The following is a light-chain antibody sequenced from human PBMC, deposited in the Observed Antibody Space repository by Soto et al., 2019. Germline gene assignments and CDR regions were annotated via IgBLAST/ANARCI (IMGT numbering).Light chain of an antibody. V-gene: IGKV1-12*02. CDR3: QQRNGFPWT. CDR1: QGINSW. Sequence: DIQMTQSPSSVSASVGDRVTITCRASQGINSWLAWYQQKAGKAPNLLIYDASSLQSGVPSRFSGSRSGTDVTPTINRLQAEDSAIYSCQQRNGFPWTFGQGTKVEIK. CDR2: DAS. J-gene: IGKJ1*01.